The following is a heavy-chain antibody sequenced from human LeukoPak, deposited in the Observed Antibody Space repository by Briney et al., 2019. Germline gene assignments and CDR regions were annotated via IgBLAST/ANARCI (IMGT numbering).Heavy chain of an antibody. V-gene: IGHV3-7*01. D-gene: IGHD3-22*01. CDR3: ARDRGWRSSGYYLYYFDF. CDR1: GFTFSSYA. J-gene: IGHJ4*02. CDR2: IKGDGSEK. Sequence: GGSLRLSCAASGFTFSSYAMSWVRQAPGEGLEWVASIKGDGSEKYYVDSVKGRFTFSRDNAKNSLYLQMNSLRAEDTAVYYCARDRGWRSSGYYLYYFDFWGQGTLVTVSS.